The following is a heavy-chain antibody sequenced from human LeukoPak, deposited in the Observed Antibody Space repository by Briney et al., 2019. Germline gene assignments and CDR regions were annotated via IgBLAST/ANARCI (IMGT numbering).Heavy chain of an antibody. CDR2: ISSSSSYI. D-gene: IGHD1-1*01. V-gene: IGHV3-21*01. CDR3: ARAQTNLYNWNDDESLFPFDY. Sequence: GGSLRLSCAASGFTFSSYSMNWVRQAPGKGLEWVSSISSSSSYIYYADSVKGRFTISRDNAKNSLYLQMNSLRAEDTAVYYCARAQTNLYNWNDDESLFPFDYWGQGTLVTVSS. J-gene: IGHJ4*02. CDR1: GFTFSSYS.